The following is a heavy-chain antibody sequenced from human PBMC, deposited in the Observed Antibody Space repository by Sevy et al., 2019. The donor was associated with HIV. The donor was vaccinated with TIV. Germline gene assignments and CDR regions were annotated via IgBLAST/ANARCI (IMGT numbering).Heavy chain of an antibody. D-gene: IGHD2-2*02. CDR3: AKREGSSYYTPTDY. CDR1: GFTFSTYG. V-gene: IGHV3-23*01. CDR2: ISGSGDST. J-gene: IGHJ4*02. Sequence: GGSLRLSCAASGFTFSTYGMHWVRQAPGKGLEWVSAISGSGDSTNYADSVKGRFTISRDNSKNTLYLQMNSLRAEDTALYYCAKREGSSYYTPTDYWGQGTLVTVSS.